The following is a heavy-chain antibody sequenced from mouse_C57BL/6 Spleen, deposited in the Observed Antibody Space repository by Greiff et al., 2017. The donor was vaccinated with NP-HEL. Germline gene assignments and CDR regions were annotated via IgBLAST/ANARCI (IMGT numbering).Heavy chain of an antibody. CDR2: IHPNSGST. V-gene: IGHV1-64*01. CDR3: ASTSLTTVVAYYYAMDY. D-gene: IGHD1-1*01. CDR1: GYTFTSYW. Sequence: QVQLKQPGAELVKPGASVKLSCKASGYTFTSYWMHWVKQRPGQGLEWIGMIHPNSGSTNYNEKFKSKATLTVDKSSSTAYMQLSSLTSEDSAVYYCASTSLTTVVAYYYAMDYWGQGTSVTVSS. J-gene: IGHJ4*01.